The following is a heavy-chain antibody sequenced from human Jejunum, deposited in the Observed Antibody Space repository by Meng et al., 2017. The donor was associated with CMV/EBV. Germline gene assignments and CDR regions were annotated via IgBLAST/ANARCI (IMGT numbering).Heavy chain of an antibody. Sequence: QVQLQESGTGLVKPSQTLSLTCTVSGGSISGGDYYWSWIRQPPGKGLEWIGYIHDTGSTYYNPSLTSRVDISVGTSNNQFSLTLTSVTAADTAVYFCARGSIFVSFDSWGQGTLVTVSS. D-gene: IGHD3-3*01. V-gene: IGHV4-30-4*01. CDR1: GGSISGGDYY. CDR2: IHDTGST. J-gene: IGHJ4*02. CDR3: ARGSIFVSFDS.